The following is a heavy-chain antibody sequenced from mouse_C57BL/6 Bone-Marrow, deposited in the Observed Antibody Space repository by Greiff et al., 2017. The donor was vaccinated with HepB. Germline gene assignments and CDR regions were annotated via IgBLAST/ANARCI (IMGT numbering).Heavy chain of an antibody. Sequence: QVQLQQSGAELVKPGASVKLSCKASGYTFTSYWMHWVKQRPGQGLEWIGMIHPNSGSTNYNEKFKSKATLTVDKSSSTAYMQLSSLTSEDSAVYYCARRDYYGSSTHYAMDYWGQGTSVTVSS. D-gene: IGHD1-1*01. CDR2: IHPNSGST. J-gene: IGHJ4*01. V-gene: IGHV1-64*01. CDR3: ARRDYYGSSTHYAMDY. CDR1: GYTFTSYW.